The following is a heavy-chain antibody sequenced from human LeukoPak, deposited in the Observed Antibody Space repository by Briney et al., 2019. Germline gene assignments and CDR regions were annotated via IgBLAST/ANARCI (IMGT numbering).Heavy chain of an antibody. CDR1: GYTFARYY. D-gene: IGHD5-12*01. J-gene: IGHJ4*02. CDR2: INPSGGST. CDR3: ARDDALVATGSFGY. V-gene: IGHV1-46*01. Sequence: GASVKVSCKASGYTFARYYIHWVRQAPGQGLEWMGIINPSGGSTRYAQKFQGRVTMTTDTSTSTAYMELRSLRSDDTAVYYCARDDALVATGSFGYWGQGTLVTVSS.